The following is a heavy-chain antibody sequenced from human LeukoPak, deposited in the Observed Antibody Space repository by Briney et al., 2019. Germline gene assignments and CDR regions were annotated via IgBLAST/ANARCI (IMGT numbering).Heavy chain of an antibody. Sequence: GGSLRLSCAVSGFTLTSYGIHWVRQAPGKGLEWVAVVSHDGGTVHYADSVKGRFTISRDTSKNTLYLQMNNMGPEDTAVYYCARDIIWNYMDYWGQGTLVTVSS. D-gene: IGHD1-7*01. J-gene: IGHJ4*02. CDR1: GFTLTSYG. V-gene: IGHV3-30-3*01. CDR2: VSHDGGTV. CDR3: ARDIIWNYMDY.